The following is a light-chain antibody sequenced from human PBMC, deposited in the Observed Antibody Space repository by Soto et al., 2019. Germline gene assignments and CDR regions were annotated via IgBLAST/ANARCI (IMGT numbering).Light chain of an antibody. J-gene: IGKJ5*01. V-gene: IGKV1-39*01. CDR3: QQTYITPFT. Sequence: IRMTQSPFSLSASVGYIVTITCRASQSITDYLNWYQQKPGKAPKLLIYAASSLQSGVPSRFSASGSGTDFTLTISRLQPEDFATYFCQQTYITPFTFGQGTRLEIK. CDR2: AAS. CDR1: QSITDY.